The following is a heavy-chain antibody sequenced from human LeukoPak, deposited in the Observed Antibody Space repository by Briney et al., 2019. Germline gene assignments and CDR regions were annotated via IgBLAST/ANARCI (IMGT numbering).Heavy chain of an antibody. D-gene: IGHD2-2*01. Sequence: PSETLSLTCAVSGGSFSGYYWSWIRQPPGKGLEWIGEINHSGSTNYNPSLKSRVTISVDTSKNQFSLKLSSVPAADTAVYYCASDYYCSSTSCRAAEYFQHWGQGTLVTVSS. V-gene: IGHV4-34*01. CDR2: INHSGST. CDR1: GGSFSGYY. CDR3: ASDYYCSSTSCRAAEYFQH. J-gene: IGHJ1*01.